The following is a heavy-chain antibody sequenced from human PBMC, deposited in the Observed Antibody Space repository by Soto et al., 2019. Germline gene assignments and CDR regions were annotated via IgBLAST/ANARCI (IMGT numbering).Heavy chain of an antibody. V-gene: IGHV3-33*01. J-gene: IGHJ5*02. CDR1: GFTFSSYG. Sequence: GGSLRLSCAASGFTFSSYGMHWVRQAPGKGLEWVAVIWYDGSNKYYADSVKGRFTISRDNSKNTLYLQMNSRRAEDTAVYYCARERLFSRRRGYCSGGSCYRWFDPWGQGTLVTVSS. CDR2: IWYDGSNK. CDR3: ARERLFSRRRGYCSGGSCYRWFDP. D-gene: IGHD2-15*01.